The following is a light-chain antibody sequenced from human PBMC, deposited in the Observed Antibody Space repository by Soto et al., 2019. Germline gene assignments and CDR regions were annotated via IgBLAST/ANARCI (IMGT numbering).Light chain of an antibody. CDR1: QSVSNNY. Sequence: EIVLTQSPCTLSLSPWERSTLSFRASQSVSNNYLAWYQQKPGQAPRLLIYGASNRATGIPDRFSGSGSGTDFTLTISRLEPEDFAVYYCQQYGSSGTFGQGTKVDI. CDR2: GAS. CDR3: QQYGSSGT. J-gene: IGKJ1*01. V-gene: IGKV3-20*01.